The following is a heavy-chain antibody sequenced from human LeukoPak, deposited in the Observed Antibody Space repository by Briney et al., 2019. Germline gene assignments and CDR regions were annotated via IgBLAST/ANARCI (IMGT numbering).Heavy chain of an antibody. CDR1: GFTFSSYS. CDR2: ISSSSSYI. CDR3: ARDMDLDIVVVVAATALDY. Sequence: PGGSLRLSCAASGFTFSSYSMNWVRQAPGKGLEWVSSISSSSSYIYYADSVKGRFTISRDNAKNSLYLQMNSLRAEDTAVYYCARDMDLDIVVVVAATALDYWGQGTLVTVSP. D-gene: IGHD2-15*01. V-gene: IGHV3-21*01. J-gene: IGHJ4*02.